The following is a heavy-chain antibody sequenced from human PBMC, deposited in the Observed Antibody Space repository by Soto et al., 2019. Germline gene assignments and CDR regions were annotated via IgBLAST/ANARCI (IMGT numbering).Heavy chain of an antibody. J-gene: IGHJ6*03. Sequence: QDQLVQSGAEMKKPGASVTVSCKASGYSFTNYGITWVRQAPGQGLEWLGWISAFNGNTHYAQKVQGRVTMTTDASTSTAYMELRSLRSDDTAGYYCARDRGVAPPVAGNTHYYYYMDGWGKGTTVTVSS. D-gene: IGHD6-19*01. V-gene: IGHV1-18*01. CDR3: ARDRGVAPPVAGNTHYYYYMDG. CDR2: ISAFNGNT. CDR1: GYSFTNYG.